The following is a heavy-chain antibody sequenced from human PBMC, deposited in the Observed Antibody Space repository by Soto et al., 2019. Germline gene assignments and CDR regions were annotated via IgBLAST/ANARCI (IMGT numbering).Heavy chain of an antibody. V-gene: IGHV4-61*01. Sequence: SETLSLTCTVSGGSVSSGSYYWSWIRQPPGKGLEWIGYIYYSGSTNYNPSLKSRVTISVDTSKNQFSLKLSSVTAADTAVYYCARDQWQLVPPGVYYYYGMDVWGQGTTVTVSS. D-gene: IGHD6-13*01. CDR3: ARDQWQLVPPGVYYYYGMDV. CDR1: GGSVSSGSYY. CDR2: IYYSGST. J-gene: IGHJ6*02.